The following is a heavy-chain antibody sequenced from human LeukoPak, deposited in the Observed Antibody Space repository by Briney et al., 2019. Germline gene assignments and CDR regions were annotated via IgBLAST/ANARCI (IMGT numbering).Heavy chain of an antibody. CDR1: GGSFSGYY. V-gene: IGHV4-34*01. Sequence: ETLSLTCAVYGGSFSGYYWSWIRQPPGKGLEWIGEINHSGSTNYNPSLKSRVTISVDTSKNQFSLKLSSVTAADTAVYYCARGSERGLGYWGQGTLVTVSS. CDR3: ARGSERGLGY. D-gene: IGHD3-16*01. CDR2: INHSGST. J-gene: IGHJ4*02.